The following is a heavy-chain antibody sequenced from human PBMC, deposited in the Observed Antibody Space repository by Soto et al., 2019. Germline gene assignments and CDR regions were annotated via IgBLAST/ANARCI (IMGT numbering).Heavy chain of an antibody. D-gene: IGHD4-17*01. CDR3: ARAPSYYGDYDY. Sequence: QVQLQESGPGLVKPSEILSLSCTVSGVSISNFYWSWIRQPAGKGLEWIGRIYTSGSTNYNPSLKSRVTMSVDTSMNQFSLKVNSVTAADTAVYYCARAPSYYGDYDYLGQGTLVTVSS. CDR2: IYTSGST. J-gene: IGHJ4*02. CDR1: GVSISNFY. V-gene: IGHV4-4*07.